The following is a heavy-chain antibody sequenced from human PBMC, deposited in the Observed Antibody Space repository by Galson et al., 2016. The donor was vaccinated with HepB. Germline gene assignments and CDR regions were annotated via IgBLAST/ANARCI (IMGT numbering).Heavy chain of an antibody. D-gene: IGHD3-16*01. CDR2: TYYGKGT. J-gene: IGHJ4*02. V-gene: IGHV4-61*08. CDR3: GTYLVGHGGTGY. CDR1: GASLSSGAYH. Sequence: SETLSLTCTVSGASLSSGAYHWAWIRQPAGKGLEWMGHTYYGKGTRSNPSLEGRVTISIDTSTNQLLLTLTSVTAADTAVYYCGTYLVGHGGTGYWGQGTPVTVSP.